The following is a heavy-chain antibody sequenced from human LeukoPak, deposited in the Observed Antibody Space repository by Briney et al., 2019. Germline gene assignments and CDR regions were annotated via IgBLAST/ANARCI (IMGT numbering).Heavy chain of an antibody. V-gene: IGHV3-21*01. Sequence: GRSLRLSCAASGFTFGDYAMTWVRQAPGKGLEWVSFISSSTSYIYYAASLKGRFTISRDNAKNSLFLQMNSLRAEDTAVYYCATGGVGATSPLFIDYWGQGTLVTVSS. J-gene: IGHJ4*02. D-gene: IGHD1-26*01. CDR3: ATGGVGATSPLFIDY. CDR2: ISSSTSYI. CDR1: GFTFGDYA.